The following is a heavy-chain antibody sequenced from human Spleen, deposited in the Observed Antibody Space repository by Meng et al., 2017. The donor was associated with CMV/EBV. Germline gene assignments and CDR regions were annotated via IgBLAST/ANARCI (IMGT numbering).Heavy chain of an antibody. CDR1: GFFVSSNY. V-gene: IGHV3-53*01. CDR2: IYTDGRT. Sequence: RGSLRLSCAASGFFVSSNYMSWVRQAPGKGLDWVSIIYTDGRTYYADSVKGRFTISTDSSKNMVFLQMNSLRVDDTAVYYCVRFHGSAWGQGTMVTVSS. J-gene: IGHJ3*01. CDR3: VRFHGSA.